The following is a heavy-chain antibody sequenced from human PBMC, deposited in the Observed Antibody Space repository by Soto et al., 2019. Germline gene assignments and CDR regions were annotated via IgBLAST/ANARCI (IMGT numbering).Heavy chain of an antibody. D-gene: IGHD6-19*01. J-gene: IGHJ4*02. Sequence: QITLKESGPTLVKPTQTLTLTCTFSGFSLSSTRMAVGWIRQPPGKALEWLALIYWDDDKRYSPFLKSRLTIPNNTPXNQVVLTMSNMDPVDTARYYCAHIVVAGLGYYLDYWGQGTLVTVSS. CDR2: IYWDDDK. CDR3: AHIVVAGLGYYLDY. CDR1: GFSLSSTRMA. V-gene: IGHV2-5*02.